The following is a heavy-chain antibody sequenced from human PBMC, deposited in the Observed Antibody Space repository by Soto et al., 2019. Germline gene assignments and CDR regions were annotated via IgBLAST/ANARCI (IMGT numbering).Heavy chain of an antibody. Sequence: QVQLVQSGAEVKKPGSSVKVSCKASGGTFSSYAISWVRQAPGQGLEWMGGIIPIFGTANYAQKFQGRVTITADESTSTAYVELSSLRSEDTAVYYCARTAYYYDSSGYFFDYWGQGTLVTVSS. CDR3: ARTAYYYDSSGYFFDY. CDR1: GGTFSSYA. V-gene: IGHV1-69*01. D-gene: IGHD3-22*01. CDR2: IIPIFGTA. J-gene: IGHJ4*02.